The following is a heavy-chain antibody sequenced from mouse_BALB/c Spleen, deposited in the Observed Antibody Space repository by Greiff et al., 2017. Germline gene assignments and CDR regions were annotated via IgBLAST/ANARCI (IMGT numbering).Heavy chain of an antibody. V-gene: IGHV1-74*04. Sequence: LVESGPQLVRPGASVKISCKASGYSFTSYWMHWVKQRPGQGLEWIGMIDPSDSETRLNQKFKDKATLTVDKSSSTAYMQLSSPTSEDSAVYYCAKGYYGSSYGAYWGQGTLVTVSA. J-gene: IGHJ3*01. CDR1: GYSFTSYW. D-gene: IGHD1-1*01. CDR3: AKGYYGSSYGAY. CDR2: IDPSDSET.